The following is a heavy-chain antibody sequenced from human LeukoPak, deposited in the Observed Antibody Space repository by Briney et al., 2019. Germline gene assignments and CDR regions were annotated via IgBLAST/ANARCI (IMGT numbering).Heavy chain of an antibody. CDR2: IYYTGST. V-gene: IGHV4-59*01. Sequence: SETLSLTCTVSGGSISSYYWSWIRQPPGKGLEWIGYIYYTGSTNYNPSLKSRVTISVDMSKNQFSLKLSSVTAADTAVYYCARTTEGGYTYDYFYYYYMDVWGKGTTVTIS. CDR1: GGSISSYY. CDR3: ARTTEGGYTYDYFYYYYMDV. J-gene: IGHJ6*03. D-gene: IGHD5-18*01.